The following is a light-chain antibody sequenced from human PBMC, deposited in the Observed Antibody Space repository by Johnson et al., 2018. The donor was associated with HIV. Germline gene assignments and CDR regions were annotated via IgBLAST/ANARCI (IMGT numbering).Light chain of an antibody. CDR3: GTWDSSLSAGV. V-gene: IGLV1-51*01. J-gene: IGLJ1*01. CDR1: SSNIGNNY. CDR2: DNN. Sequence: HSVLTQPPSVSAAPGQKVTISCSGSSSNIGNNYVSWYQQIPGTAPKLLIYDNNKRPSGIPDRFSGSKSGTSATLGITGLQTGDEADYYCGTWDSSLSAGVFGTGTNVTVL.